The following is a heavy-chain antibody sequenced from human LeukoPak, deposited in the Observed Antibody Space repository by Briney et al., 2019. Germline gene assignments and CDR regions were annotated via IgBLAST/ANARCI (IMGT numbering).Heavy chain of an antibody. J-gene: IGHJ4*02. CDR1: GFTFDNYA. Sequence: GGSLRLSCAASGFTFDNYAMHWVRQAPGKGLEWVSLITGDGGSTYYADSVKGRFTISRDNAKNSLYLQMNSLRAEDTAVYYCVGDFYGSRSHDYWGQGTLVTVSS. D-gene: IGHD3-10*01. CDR2: ITGDGGST. CDR3: VGDFYGSRSHDY. V-gene: IGHV3-43*02.